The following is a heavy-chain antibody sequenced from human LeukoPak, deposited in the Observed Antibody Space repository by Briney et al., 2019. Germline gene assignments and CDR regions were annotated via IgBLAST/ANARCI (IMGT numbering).Heavy chain of an antibody. CDR1: GCTFDGYR. J-gene: IGHJ6*02. V-gene: IGHV3-43*02. Sequence: GGSLRLSCAASGCTFDGYRRHWVRQAPGKGLEWVSVINGDGTTTYYGDSVRGRFTISRDNSKNSLYLQMNSLRAEDTALYYCAKDLDYHSYGMDVWGQGTTVIVSS. CDR2: INGDGTTT. CDR3: AKDLDYHSYGMDV.